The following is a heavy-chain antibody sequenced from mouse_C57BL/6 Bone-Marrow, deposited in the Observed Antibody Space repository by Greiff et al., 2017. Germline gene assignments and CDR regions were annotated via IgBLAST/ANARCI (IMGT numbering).Heavy chain of an antibody. D-gene: IGHD2-10*02. V-gene: IGHV5-16*01. CDR3: ARETLGVWMDY. Sequence: EVMLVESEGGLVQPGSSMKLSCTASGFTFSDYYMAWVRQVPEKGLEWVANINYDGSSTYYLDSLKSRFIISRDNAKNILYLQMSSLKSEDTATYYCARETLGVWMDYWGQGTSVTVSS. CDR2: INYDGSST. J-gene: IGHJ4*01. CDR1: GFTFSDYY.